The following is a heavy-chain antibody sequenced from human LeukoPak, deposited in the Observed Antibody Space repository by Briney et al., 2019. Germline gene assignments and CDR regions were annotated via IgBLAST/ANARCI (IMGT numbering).Heavy chain of an antibody. CDR1: GGSFSGYY. Sequence: TASETLSLTCAVYGGSFSGYYWSWIRQPPGKGLEWIGEINHSGSTNYNPSLKSRVTISVDTSKNQFSLKLSSVTAADTAVYYCARVPYSSGYYYVNWFDPWGQGTLVTVSS. CDR2: INHSGST. V-gene: IGHV4-34*01. J-gene: IGHJ5*02. CDR3: ARVPYSSGYYYVNWFDP. D-gene: IGHD3-22*01.